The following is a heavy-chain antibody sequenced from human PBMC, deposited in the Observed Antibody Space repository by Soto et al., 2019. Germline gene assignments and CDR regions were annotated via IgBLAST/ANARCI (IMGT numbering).Heavy chain of an antibody. CDR3: ARSFGVAAAGPFDY. Sequence: SDTLSLTCAVSGGSISSGGSSWSWIRQPPGKGLEWIGYIYYSGSTYYNPSLKSRVTISVDTSKNQFSLKLSSVTAADTAVYYWARSFGVAAAGPFDYWVQGTLVTVSS. J-gene: IGHJ4*02. CDR1: GGSISSGGSS. V-gene: IGHV4-30-2*05. D-gene: IGHD6-25*01. CDR2: IYYSGST.